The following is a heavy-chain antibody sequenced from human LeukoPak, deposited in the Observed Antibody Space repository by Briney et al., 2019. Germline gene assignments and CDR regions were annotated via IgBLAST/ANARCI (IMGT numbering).Heavy chain of an antibody. CDR3: ARAVPFDY. V-gene: IGHV4-61*01. Sequence: KPSETLSLTCTVSGGSVSSGSYYWSWIRQPPGKGLEWIGYIYYSGSTNYNPSLKSRVTISVDTSKNQFSLKLSSVTAADTAVYHCARAVPFDYWGQGTLVTVSS. CDR1: GGSVSSGSYY. J-gene: IGHJ4*02. D-gene: IGHD3-10*02. CDR2: IYYSGST.